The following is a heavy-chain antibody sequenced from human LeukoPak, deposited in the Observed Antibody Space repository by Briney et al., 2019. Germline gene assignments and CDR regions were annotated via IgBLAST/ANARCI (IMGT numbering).Heavy chain of an antibody. V-gene: IGHV4-59*01. J-gene: IGHJ4*02. CDR2: IYYSGST. CDR1: GGSISSYY. D-gene: IGHD3-3*01. CDR3: ARDRSGYPDY. Sequence: SETLSLTCTVSGGSISSYYWSWIRQPPGKGLEWIGYIYYSGSTNYNPSLTSRVTISVDTSKNQFSLKLSSVTAADTAVYYCARDRSGYPDYWGQGTLVTVSS.